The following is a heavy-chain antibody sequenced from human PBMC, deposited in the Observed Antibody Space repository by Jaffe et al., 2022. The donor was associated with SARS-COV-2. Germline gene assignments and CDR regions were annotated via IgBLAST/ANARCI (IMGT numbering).Heavy chain of an antibody. CDR3: ARFIAVAGFDY. D-gene: IGHD6-19*01. CDR2: INHSGST. V-gene: IGHV4-34*01. Sequence: QVQLQQWGAGLLKPSETLSLTCAVYGGSFSGYYWSWIRQPPGKGLEWIGEINHSGSTNYNPSLKSRVTISVDTSKNQFSLKLSSVTAADTAVYYCARFIAVAGFDYWGQGTLVTVSS. J-gene: IGHJ4*02. CDR1: GGSFSGYY.